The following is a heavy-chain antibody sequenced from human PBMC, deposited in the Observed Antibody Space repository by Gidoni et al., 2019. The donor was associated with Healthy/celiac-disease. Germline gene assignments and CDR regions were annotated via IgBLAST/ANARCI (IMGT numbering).Heavy chain of an antibody. CDR1: GFTFSSYA. CDR3: AKAFDYYDSSGYGYYYYYYGMDV. J-gene: IGHJ6*02. Sequence: EVQLVESGGGLVQPGGSLSLSCAASGFTFSSYAMSWVRQAPGKGLEWVSAISGSGGSTYYADSVKGRFTISRDNSKNTLYLQMNSLRAEDTAVYYCAKAFDYYDSSGYGYYYYYYGMDVWGQGTTVTVSS. V-gene: IGHV3-23*04. D-gene: IGHD3-22*01. CDR2: ISGSGGST.